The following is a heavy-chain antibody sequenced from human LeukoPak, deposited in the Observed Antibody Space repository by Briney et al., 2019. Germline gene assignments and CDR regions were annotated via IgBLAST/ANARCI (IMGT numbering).Heavy chain of an antibody. V-gene: IGHV3-49*04. CDR1: GFTFVSYS. CDR2: IRSKTYGGTT. D-gene: IGHD3-10*01. Sequence: GGSLRLSCAASGFTFVSYSMYWVRQAPGRGLEWVGFIRSKTYGGTTQYAASVQGRFIISRDDSKSIAYLQMDSLKTEDTAVYFCSRDYDSANHIDAFGIWGQGTLVTVSP. CDR3: SRDYDSANHIDAFGI. J-gene: IGHJ3*02.